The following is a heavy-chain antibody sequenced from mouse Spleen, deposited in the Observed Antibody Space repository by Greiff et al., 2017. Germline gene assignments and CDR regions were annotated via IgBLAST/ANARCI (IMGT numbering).Heavy chain of an antibody. CDR1: GYTFTDYY. Sequence: EVQLQQSGPELVKPGASVKISCKASGYTFTDYYMNWVKQSHGKSLEWIGDINPNNGGTSYNQKFKGKATLTVDKSSSTAYMELRSLTSEDSAVYYCASHGNYGAMDYWGQGTSVTVSS. D-gene: IGHD2-1*01. CDR3: ASHGNYGAMDY. CDR2: INPNNGGT. V-gene: IGHV1-26*01. J-gene: IGHJ4*01.